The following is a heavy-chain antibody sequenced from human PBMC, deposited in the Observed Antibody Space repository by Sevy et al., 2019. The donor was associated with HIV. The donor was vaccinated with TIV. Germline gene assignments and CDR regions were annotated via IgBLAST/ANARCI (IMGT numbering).Heavy chain of an antibody. V-gene: IGHV3-21*01. CDR2: VSSSSSFI. D-gene: IGHD2-2*01. CDR3: VGCSSIGSHQGWFDP. J-gene: IGHJ5*02. CDR1: GFTFSTSS. Sequence: GGYLRLSCAAPGFTFSTSSMSWVRQAPGKGLEWVSSVSSSSSFIFYADSVKGRFTISRDNAKNSLYLQMNSLRAEDSAVYFCVGCSSIGSHQGWFDPWGQGTSVTVSS.